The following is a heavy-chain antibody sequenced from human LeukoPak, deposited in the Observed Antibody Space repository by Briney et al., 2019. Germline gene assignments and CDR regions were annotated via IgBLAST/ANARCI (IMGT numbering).Heavy chain of an antibody. CDR2: IRYDGSNK. D-gene: IGHD2-15*01. V-gene: IGHV3-30*02. CDR1: GFTFSSYG. Sequence: GGSLRLSCAASGFTFSSYGMHWVRQAPGKGLEWVAFIRYDGSNKYYADSVKGRFTISRDNSKNTLYLQMNSLRAEDTAVYYCAKEYCSGGRCYAYLDYWGPGTLVSVSS. J-gene: IGHJ4*02. CDR3: AKEYCSGGRCYAYLDY.